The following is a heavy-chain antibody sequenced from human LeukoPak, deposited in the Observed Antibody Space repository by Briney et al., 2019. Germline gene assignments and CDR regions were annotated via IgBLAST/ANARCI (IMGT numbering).Heavy chain of an antibody. Sequence: PGGSLRLSCAASGFTFSSKWMHWVRQAPGKGLVWVSRINTDGSSTYYADSVKGRFTISRDNAKTSLYLQMNSLRAEDTAVYYCARDLSGVTGYTYGRGIDYWGQGTLVTVSS. J-gene: IGHJ4*02. CDR3: ARDLSGVTGYTYGRGIDY. CDR2: INTDGSST. D-gene: IGHD5-18*01. CDR1: GFTFSSKW. V-gene: IGHV3-74*01.